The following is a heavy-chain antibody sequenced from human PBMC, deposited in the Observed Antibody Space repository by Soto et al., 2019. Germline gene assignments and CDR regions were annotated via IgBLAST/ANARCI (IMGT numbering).Heavy chain of an antibody. Sequence: GASVKVSCKASGDTFSHYGMYWVRQETGQGLEWMGWINVYNGNTSYAQRLQGRVTMTTDTSTSTAYMELRSLTSDDTAVYYCVRGSSPVGFDHWGQGTLVPVSS. CDR2: INVYNGNT. CDR3: VRGSSPVGFDH. J-gene: IGHJ4*02. D-gene: IGHD6-13*01. CDR1: GDTFSHYG. V-gene: IGHV1-18*01.